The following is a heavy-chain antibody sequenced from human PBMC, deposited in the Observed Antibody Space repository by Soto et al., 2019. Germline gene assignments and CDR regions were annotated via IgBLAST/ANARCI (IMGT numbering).Heavy chain of an antibody. D-gene: IGHD4-17*01. CDR2: ITDNGGRT. Sequence: GGSLRLSCAASGFTFSRDGMSWVRQAPGKGLEWVSLITDNGGRTYYADSVKGRFTISRDNTKNTLFLQMNSLRAEDTAVYYCAKERSTTTAFDYWGQGALVTVSA. V-gene: IGHV3-23*01. CDR3: AKERSTTTAFDY. CDR1: GFTFSRDG. J-gene: IGHJ4*02.